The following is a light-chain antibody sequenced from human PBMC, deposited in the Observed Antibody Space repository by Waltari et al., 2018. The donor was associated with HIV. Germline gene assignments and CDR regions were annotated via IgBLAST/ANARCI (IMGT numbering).Light chain of an antibody. CDR1: SSDVGAYNF. CDR3: SSFAGTNSHVV. Sequence: QSALTQPPSASGSPEQSVTISCTGTSSDVGAYNFVSWYQQRPGQAPKLIIFEVNKRPSGVPGRFSGSKSVNTASLTVSGLQAEDEADYYCSSFAGTNSHVVFGGGTKLIVL. CDR2: EVN. J-gene: IGLJ2*01. V-gene: IGLV2-8*01.